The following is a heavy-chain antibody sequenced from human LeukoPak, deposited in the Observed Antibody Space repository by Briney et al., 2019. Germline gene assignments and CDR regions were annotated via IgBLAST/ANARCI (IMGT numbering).Heavy chain of an antibody. CDR2: IIPIFGTA. D-gene: IGHD4-17*01. J-gene: IGHJ6*02. CDR3: ARAVTEGYTLYYYGMDV. V-gene: IGHV1-69*01. CDR1: GGTFSNYA. Sequence: SVKVSCKASGGTFSNYAISWVRQAPGQGLEWMGGIIPIFGTANYAQKFQGRVTITADESTSTAYMELSSLRSEDTAVYYCARAVTEGYTLYYYGMDVWGQGTTVTVSS.